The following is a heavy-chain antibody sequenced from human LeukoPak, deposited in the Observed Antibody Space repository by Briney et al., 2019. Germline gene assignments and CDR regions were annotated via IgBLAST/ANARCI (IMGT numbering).Heavy chain of an antibody. CDR1: GGSISNYY. CDR2: IYYTGSA. CDR3: ARGVFGGY. J-gene: IGHJ4*02. V-gene: IGHV4-59*01. D-gene: IGHD3-10*01. Sequence: PSETLSLTCTVSGGSISNYYWSWIRQPPGKGLEWIGYIYYTGSADYNPSLKSRVTISVDTSKNQFSLKLSSVTAADTAVYYCARGVFGGYWGQGTLVTVSS.